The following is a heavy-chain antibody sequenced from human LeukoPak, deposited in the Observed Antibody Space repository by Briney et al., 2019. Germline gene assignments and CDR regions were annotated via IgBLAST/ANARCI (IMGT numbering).Heavy chain of an antibody. CDR2: ISSSSSYI. Sequence: GGSLRLSCAASGFTFSSHSMNWVRQAPGKGLEWVSYISSSSSYIYYADSVKGRFTISRDNAKNSLYLQMNSLRAEDTAVYYCARDQVRRPITVAGIINSFDYWGQGTLVTVSS. CDR3: ARDQVRRPITVAGIINSFDY. CDR1: GFTFSSHS. J-gene: IGHJ4*02. D-gene: IGHD6-19*01. V-gene: IGHV3-21*05.